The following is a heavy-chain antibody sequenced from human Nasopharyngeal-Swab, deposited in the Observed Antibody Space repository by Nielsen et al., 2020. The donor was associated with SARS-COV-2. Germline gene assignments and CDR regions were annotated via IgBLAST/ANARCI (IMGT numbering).Heavy chain of an antibody. J-gene: IGHJ6*02. CDR3: ARDPRGLWDSYGMDV. V-gene: IGHV3-30*04. D-gene: IGHD1-26*01. CDR2: ISYDGSNK. CDR1: GFTFSSYA. Sequence: SLKISCAASGFTFSSYAMHWVRQAPGKGLEWVAVISYDGSNKYYADSVKGRFTISRDNSKNTLYLQMNSLRAEDTAVYYCARDPRGLWDSYGMDVWGQGTTVTVSS.